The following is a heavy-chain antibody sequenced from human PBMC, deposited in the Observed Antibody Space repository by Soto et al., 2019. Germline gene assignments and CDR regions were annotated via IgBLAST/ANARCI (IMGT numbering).Heavy chain of an antibody. CDR2: IYWDGDK. D-gene: IGHD3-10*01. CDR3: AHRHKTMVRGANAFDM. Sequence: QITLKESGPTVVKPTQTLTLTCTISGSSLISSGEGVGWIRQPPGKALEWLALIYWDGDKRYSPSLKSRLTITKDSSKDQVILTMTNMDPVDTGTYSYAHRHKTMVRGANAFDMWGQGTLVTVSS. CDR1: GSSLISSGEG. J-gene: IGHJ3*02. V-gene: IGHV2-5*02.